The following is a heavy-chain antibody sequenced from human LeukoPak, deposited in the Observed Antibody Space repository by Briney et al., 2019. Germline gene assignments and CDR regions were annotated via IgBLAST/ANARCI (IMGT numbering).Heavy chain of an antibody. Sequence: GGSLRLSCAASGFTFSSHWMHWVRQAPGKGLVWVSRINSDGSSISYADPVKGRLTISRDNSKNTLYLQMNTLRAEDTAVYYCAKDQESVSSSWLNYWGQGTLVTVSS. D-gene: IGHD6-13*01. CDR1: GFTFSSHW. CDR2: INSDGSSI. J-gene: IGHJ4*02. V-gene: IGHV3-74*01. CDR3: AKDQESVSSSWLNY.